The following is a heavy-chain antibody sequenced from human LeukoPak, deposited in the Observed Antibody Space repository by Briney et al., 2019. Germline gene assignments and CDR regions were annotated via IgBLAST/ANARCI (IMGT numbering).Heavy chain of an antibody. CDR2: ITWDGGST. Sequence: GGSLRLSCAASGFTFDEYTMHWVRQAPGKGLEWVSLITWDGGSTFYAESVKGRFTISRDNSKNSLSLQMNSLRSEDTAFYYCATERQKYFDYWGQGTPVTVSS. CDR3: ATERQKYFDY. J-gene: IGHJ4*02. V-gene: IGHV3-43*01. CDR1: GFTFDEYT.